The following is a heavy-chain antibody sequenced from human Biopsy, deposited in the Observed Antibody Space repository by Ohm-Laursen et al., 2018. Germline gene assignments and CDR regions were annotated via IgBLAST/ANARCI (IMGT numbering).Heavy chain of an antibody. CDR3: ARGEAGVYDALDI. J-gene: IGHJ3*02. V-gene: IGHV4-59*07. CDR2: IYNSGST. Sequence: DTLSLPCAVSGGPMGSYYWTWIRQPPGKGLEGIGYIYNSGSTNSNPSLKSRVTISVAVDPSKSQFSLRLSSVIAADTAMYYCARGEAGVYDALDIWGQGTMVIVSS. CDR1: GGPMGSYY. D-gene: IGHD3-10*01.